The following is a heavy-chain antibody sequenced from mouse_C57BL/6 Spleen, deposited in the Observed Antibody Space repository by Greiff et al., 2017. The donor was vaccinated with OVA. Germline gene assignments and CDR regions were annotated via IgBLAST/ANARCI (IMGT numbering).Heavy chain of an antibody. J-gene: IGHJ2*01. D-gene: IGHD1-1*01. CDR3: AICPPVCYGSSFLDY. CDR1: GFNIKDYY. CDR2: IDPEDGET. V-gene: IGHV14-2*01. Sequence: VQLQQSGAELVKPGASVKLSCTASGFNIKDYYMHWVKQRTEQGLEWIGRIDPEDGETTYAPKFQGKATIPADQSSNPAYLQLSSLTSEDTAVYYCAICPPVCYGSSFLDYWGQGTTLTVSS.